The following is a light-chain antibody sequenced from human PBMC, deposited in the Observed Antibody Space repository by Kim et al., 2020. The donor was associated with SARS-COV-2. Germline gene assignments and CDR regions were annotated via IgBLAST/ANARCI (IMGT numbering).Light chain of an antibody. CDR3: SSYAGNNNLI. Sequence: QSALTQPHSASGSPGQSVTISCTGTSSDVGGYYYVSWYQHHPGKAPKLLNYDDIARPSGVPDRFSGSKYGNTASLTVSGLQAEDEADYYCSSYAGNNNLIFGGGTQLTVL. J-gene: IGLJ2*01. CDR2: DDI. V-gene: IGLV2-8*01. CDR1: SSDVGGYYY.